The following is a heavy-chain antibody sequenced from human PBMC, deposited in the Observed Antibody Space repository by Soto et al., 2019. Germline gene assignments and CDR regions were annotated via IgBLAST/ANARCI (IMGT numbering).Heavy chain of an antibody. Sequence: VQLVESGGGVVQPGRSLRLSCAASGFTFSSYAMHWVRQAPGKGLEWVSYISSSGSTIYYADSVRGRFTFSRDNAKNSLYLQMNSLRAEDTAVYYCARAHFGPDYYFDYWGQGTLVTVSS. V-gene: IGHV3-48*03. D-gene: IGHD3-10*01. CDR3: ARAHFGPDYYFDY. CDR1: GFTFSSYA. J-gene: IGHJ4*02. CDR2: ISSSGSTI.